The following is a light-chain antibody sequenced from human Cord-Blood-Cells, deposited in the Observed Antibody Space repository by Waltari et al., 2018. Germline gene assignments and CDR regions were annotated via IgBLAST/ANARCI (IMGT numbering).Light chain of an antibody. V-gene: IGLV2-14*01. J-gene: IGLJ1*01. Sequence: QSALPQTASVSGSPGPSITTSCTGTRSHVGGYTSVSWYQQHPGKAPKLMIYEVSNPPSGVSNRFSGSKSGNTASLTISGLQAEDEADYYCSSYTSSSTLYVFGTGTKVTVL. CDR3: SSYTSSSTLYV. CDR2: EVS. CDR1: RSHVGGYTS.